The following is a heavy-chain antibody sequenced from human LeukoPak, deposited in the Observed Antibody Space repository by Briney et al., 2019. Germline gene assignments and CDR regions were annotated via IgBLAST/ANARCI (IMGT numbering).Heavy chain of an antibody. D-gene: IGHD1-26*01. CDR3: ARSLSGSYYFDY. CDR1: GGTFSGYA. J-gene: IGHJ4*02. Sequence: SVTVSCKASGGTFSGYAISWVRQAPGQGLEWMGGIIPIFGTANYAQKFQGRVTITTDESTSTAYMELSSLRSEDTAVYYCARSLSGSYYFDYWGQGTLVTVSS. CDR2: IIPIFGTA. V-gene: IGHV1-69*05.